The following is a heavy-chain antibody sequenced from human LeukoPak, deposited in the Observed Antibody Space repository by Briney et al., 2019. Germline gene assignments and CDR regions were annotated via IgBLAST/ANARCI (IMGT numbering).Heavy chain of an antibody. CDR3: AKDLWDLSGWYGDY. CDR1: GFTFSSYG. CDR2: IWYDGSNK. D-gene: IGHD6-19*01. J-gene: IGHJ4*02. Sequence: QPGRSLRLXCAASGFTFSSYGMHWVRQAPGKGLEWVAVIWYDGSNKYYADSVKGRFTISRDNSKNTLYLQMNSLRAEDTAVYYCAKDLWDLSGWYGDYWGQGTLVTVSS. V-gene: IGHV3-33*06.